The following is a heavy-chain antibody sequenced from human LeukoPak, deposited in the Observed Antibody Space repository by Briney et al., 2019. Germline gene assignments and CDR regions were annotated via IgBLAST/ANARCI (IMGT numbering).Heavy chain of an antibody. CDR1: GFTFKLYW. J-gene: IGHJ4*02. Sequence: GGSLRLSCAASGFTFKLYWMHWVRQVPGKGLVWVSRINSAGSGTSYGDSVKGRFTISRDNAKGTLYLQMHSLRVEDTAIYYCIRGPTYFDSWGQGTLVTVSS. V-gene: IGHV3-74*01. CDR3: IRGPTYFDS. CDR2: INSAGSGT.